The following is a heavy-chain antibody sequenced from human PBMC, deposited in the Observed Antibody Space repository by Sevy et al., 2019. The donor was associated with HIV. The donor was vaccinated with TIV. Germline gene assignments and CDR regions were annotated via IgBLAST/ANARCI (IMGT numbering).Heavy chain of an antibody. V-gene: IGHV4-4*07. CDR1: AGSISSYY. CDR3: ARGGGYFDDGFDI. D-gene: IGHD3-10*01. Sequence: SETLSLTCTVSAGSISSYYLTWIRQPAGKGLEWIGHFYSSGSTNYNPSPKSRVTMSVDTSKKNFSLKLTSVTAADTAVYYCARGGGYFDDGFDIWGQGTMVTVSS. J-gene: IGHJ3*02. CDR2: FYSSGST.